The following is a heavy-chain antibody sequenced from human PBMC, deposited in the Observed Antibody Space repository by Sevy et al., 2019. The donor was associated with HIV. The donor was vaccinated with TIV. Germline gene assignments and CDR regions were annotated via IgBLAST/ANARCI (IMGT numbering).Heavy chain of an antibody. CDR3: ARELGPFDY. CDR1: GYTFTSYG. V-gene: IGHV7-4-1*02. CDR2: INTNTGNP. J-gene: IGHJ4*02. D-gene: IGHD7-27*01. Sequence: ASVKVSCKASGYTFTSYGINWVRQAPGQGLEWMGWINTNTGNPTYVQDFTGRFVFSLDTYVSTAYLQISSLKAEDTAVYYCARELGPFDYWGQGTLVTVSS.